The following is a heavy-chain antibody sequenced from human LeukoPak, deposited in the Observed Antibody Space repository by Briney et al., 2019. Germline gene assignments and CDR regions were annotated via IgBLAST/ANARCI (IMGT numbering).Heavy chain of an antibody. CDR1: GGSISSYY. V-gene: IGHV4-59*01. D-gene: IGHD5-12*01. Sequence: SETLSLTCTVSGGSISSYYWSWIRQPPGKGLEWIGYIYYSGSTNYNPSLKSRVTISVDTSKNQFSLKLSSVTAADTAVYYCARGIYSGYDSYYYYMDVWGKGTTVTISS. CDR2: IYYSGST. J-gene: IGHJ6*03. CDR3: ARGIYSGYDSYYYYMDV.